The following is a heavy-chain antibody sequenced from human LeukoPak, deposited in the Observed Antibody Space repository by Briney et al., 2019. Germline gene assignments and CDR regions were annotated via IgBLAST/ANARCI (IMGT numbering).Heavy chain of an antibody. CDR3: ARRLGYSIRPNWFDP. CDR2: INHSGST. J-gene: IGHJ5*02. CDR1: GGSISSSSYY. D-gene: IGHD5-18*01. Sequence: SETLSLTCTVSGGSISSSSYYWGWIRQPPGKGLEWIGEINHSGSTNYNPSLKSRVTISVDTSKNQFSLKLSSVTAADTAVYYCARRLGYSIRPNWFDPWGQGTLVTVSS. V-gene: IGHV4-39*07.